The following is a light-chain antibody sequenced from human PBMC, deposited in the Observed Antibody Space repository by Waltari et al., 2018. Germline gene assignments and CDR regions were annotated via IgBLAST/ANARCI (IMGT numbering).Light chain of an antibody. J-gene: IGLJ2*01. CDR3: TSYAGSTLFVI. CDR2: GVS. V-gene: IGLV2-14*03. Sequence: QSALTQPAPVSGSPGQSITVSCTGVDPNKFVPWYQQHPGKAPRLIIYGVSERPSGVSHRFSGSKSGSTAYLTISGPQAEDEANYFCTSYAGSTLFVIFGGGTKLTVL. CDR1: VDPNKF.